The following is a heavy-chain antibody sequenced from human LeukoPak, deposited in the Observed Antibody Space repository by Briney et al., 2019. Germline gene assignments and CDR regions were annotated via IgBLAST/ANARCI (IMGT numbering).Heavy chain of an antibody. J-gene: IGHJ4*02. Sequence: GGSLRLSCAASGFTFSSYAMSWVRQAPGKGLEWVSAISGSGGSTYYADSVKGRFTISRDSSKNTLYLQMNSLRAEDTAVYYCAKDLAGRTIVVVPAVNKAFDYWGQGTLVTVSS. V-gene: IGHV3-23*01. CDR3: AKDLAGRTIVVVPAVNKAFDY. CDR2: ISGSGGST. D-gene: IGHD2-2*01. CDR1: GFTFSSYA.